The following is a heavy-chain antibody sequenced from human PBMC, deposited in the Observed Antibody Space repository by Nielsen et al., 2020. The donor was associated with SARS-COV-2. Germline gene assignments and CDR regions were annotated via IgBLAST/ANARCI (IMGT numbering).Heavy chain of an antibody. CDR3: ARGDLVVVPSPLLGLGPIFYYFCLDV. Sequence: SETLSLTCTVSGGSISSYYWSWIRQSPGKGLEWIGYISNTGSTNYNPSLQSRVTISVDTSKNQFSLKLNSVTAADTAVYYCARGDLVVVPSPLLGLGPIFYYFCLDVWGKGTTVIVSS. CDR2: ISNTGST. V-gene: IGHV4-59*01. J-gene: IGHJ6*03. CDR1: GGSISSYY. D-gene: IGHD2-2*02.